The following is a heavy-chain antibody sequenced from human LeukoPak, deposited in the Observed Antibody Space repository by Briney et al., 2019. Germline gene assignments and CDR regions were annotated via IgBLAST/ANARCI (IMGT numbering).Heavy chain of an antibody. Sequence: PSETLSLTCAVYGGSFSGYYWSWIRQPPGKGLEWIGEINHSGSTNYNPSLKSRVTISVDTSKNQFSLKLSSVTAADTAVYYCARAYNWNDRDLDYWGQGTLVTVSS. CDR1: GGSFSGYY. CDR2: INHSGST. CDR3: ARAYNWNDRDLDY. D-gene: IGHD1-20*01. J-gene: IGHJ4*02. V-gene: IGHV4-34*01.